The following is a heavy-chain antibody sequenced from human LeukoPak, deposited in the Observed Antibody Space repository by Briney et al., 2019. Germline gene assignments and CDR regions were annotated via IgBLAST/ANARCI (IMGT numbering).Heavy chain of an antibody. V-gene: IGHV4-59*01. D-gene: IGHD1-26*01. CDR3: ARAGANRGSYWLIDY. CDR2: IYYSVTT. J-gene: IGHJ4*02. Sequence: SETLSLTCTVSGGSINNYYWTWLRQPPGKGVEGVGYIYYSVTTNYNPSLKSRVTISVDTSKNHFSLNLSPVTAADTAVYYCARAGANRGSYWLIDYWGQGTLVTVSS. CDR1: GGSINNYY.